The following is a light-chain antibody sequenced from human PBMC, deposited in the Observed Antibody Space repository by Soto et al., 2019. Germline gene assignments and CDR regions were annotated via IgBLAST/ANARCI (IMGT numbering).Light chain of an antibody. CDR2: GNS. J-gene: IGLJ2*01. CDR1: SSNIGAGYD. CDR3: QSYDSSLSGLV. V-gene: IGLV1-40*01. Sequence: QLVLTQPPSVSGAPGQRVTISCTGSSSNIGAGYDVHWYQQLPGTAPKLLIYGNSNRPSGVPDRFSGSKSGTSASLAITGLQAEDEADYYRQSYDSSLSGLVFGGGTKLTVL.